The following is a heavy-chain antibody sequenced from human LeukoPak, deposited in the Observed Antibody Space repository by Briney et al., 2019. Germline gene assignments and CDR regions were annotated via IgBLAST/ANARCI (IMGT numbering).Heavy chain of an antibody. CDR3: ARLGSDYPYYYYGMDV. CDR2: ISAYNGNT. J-gene: IGHJ6*02. V-gene: IGHV1-18*01. Sequence: GASVKVSCKASGYTFTSYGISWVRQAPGQGLEWMGWISAYNGNTNYAQKLQGRVTMTTDTSTSTAYMELRSLRSDDTAVYYCARLGSDYPYYYYGMDVWGQGTTVTVSS. D-gene: IGHD4-17*01. CDR1: GYTFTSYG.